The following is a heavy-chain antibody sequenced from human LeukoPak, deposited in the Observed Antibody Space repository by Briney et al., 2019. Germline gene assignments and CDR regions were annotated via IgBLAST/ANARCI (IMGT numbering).Heavy chain of an antibody. CDR3: AKGSYDFWSGYYGA. Sequence: AGGSLRLSCAASGFTFDDYTMHWVRHAPGKGLEWVSLISWDGGSTYYADSVKGRFTISRDNSKNSLYLQMNSLRTEDTALYYCAKGSYDFWSGYYGAWGQGTLVTVSS. V-gene: IGHV3-43*01. J-gene: IGHJ5*02. D-gene: IGHD3-3*01. CDR1: GFTFDDYT. CDR2: ISWDGGST.